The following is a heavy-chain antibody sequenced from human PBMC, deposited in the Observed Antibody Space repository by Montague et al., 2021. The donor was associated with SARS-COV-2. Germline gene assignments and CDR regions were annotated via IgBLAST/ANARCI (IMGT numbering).Heavy chain of an antibody. CDR1: GVVELRRR. CDR3: AKDGEALAWGTFDI. Sequence: SETLSLTCPVSGVVELRRRSEEHTSELQSPMYLVCRLLLEKKKLTFYNPSLESRVTISVATSKKQFSLKVNSVTAADTYVYYCAKDGEALAWGTFDIWGQGTMVTVAS. CDR2: LEKKKLT. V-gene: IGHV4-39*07. J-gene: IGHJ3*02. D-gene: IGHD3-10*01.